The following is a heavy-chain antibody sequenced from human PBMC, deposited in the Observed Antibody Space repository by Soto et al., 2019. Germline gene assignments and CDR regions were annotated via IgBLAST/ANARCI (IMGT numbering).Heavy chain of an antibody. CDR2: INPSGGST. Sequence: LVNVACKASGYALSSYFMHWVRQAPRQGLEWMGIINPSGGSTSYAQKFQGRVTMTRDTSTSTVYMELSGLRSEDTAVYYCARLQSVRHYYYVMDVRGQGTTVIVSS. J-gene: IGHJ6*02. D-gene: IGHD3-10*02. CDR1: GYALSSYF. V-gene: IGHV1-46*01. CDR3: ARLQSVRHYYYVMDV.